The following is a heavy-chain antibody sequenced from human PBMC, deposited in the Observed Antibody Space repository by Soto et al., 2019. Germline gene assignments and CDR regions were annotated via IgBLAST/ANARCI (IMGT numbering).Heavy chain of an antibody. V-gene: IGHV1-18*01. Sequence: QVPLVQSGAEVKKPGASVKVSCKASGYTFTSYGISWVRQAPGQGLEWMGWISAYNGNTNYAQKLQGRVTMTTDTSTSTADMELRSLRSDDTAVYYCARDRGPDIVVVVAANNWFDPWGQGTLVTVSS. CDR3: ARDRGPDIVVVVAANNWFDP. CDR2: ISAYNGNT. D-gene: IGHD2-15*01. CDR1: GYTFTSYG. J-gene: IGHJ5*02.